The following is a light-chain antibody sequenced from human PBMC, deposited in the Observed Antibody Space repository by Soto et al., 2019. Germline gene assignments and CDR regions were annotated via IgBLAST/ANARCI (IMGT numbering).Light chain of an antibody. CDR3: QQYNNWPRT. Sequence: EMVMTQSPATLSVSPGERATLSCRASQSVSINLAWYQQKPGQAPRLLIYGASSRATGIPARFSGSGSGTEFTLTISSLQSEDSAVYFCQQYNNWPRTFGQGTKVDIK. CDR2: GAS. J-gene: IGKJ1*01. CDR1: QSVSIN. V-gene: IGKV3-15*01.